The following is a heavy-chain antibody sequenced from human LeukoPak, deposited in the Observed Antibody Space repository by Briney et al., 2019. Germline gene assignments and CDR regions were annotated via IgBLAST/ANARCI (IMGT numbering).Heavy chain of an antibody. CDR2: IYYSGST. V-gene: IGHV4-59*08. Sequence: PSETLSLTCIVSGDSIINNYWTWIRQPPGKGLEWLGSIYYSGSTNYNPSLKTQVTISLDTSKNQFSLKLTSVIAADTAVYYCARTLETFNWFDPWGQGTLVTVSS. D-gene: IGHD5-24*01. CDR1: GDSIINNY. J-gene: IGHJ5*02. CDR3: ARTLETFNWFDP.